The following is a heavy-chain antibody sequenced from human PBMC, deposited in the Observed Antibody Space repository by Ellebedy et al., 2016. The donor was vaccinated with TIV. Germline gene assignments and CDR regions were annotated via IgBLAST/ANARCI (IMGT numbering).Heavy chain of an antibody. CDR3: ARRTPFRDGDYDDY. Sequence: GESLKISXAASGFTFSSTWMTWVRQAPGKGLEWVSSISSSSSYIYYADSVKGRFTISRDNAKNSLYLQMNSLRAEDTAVYYCARRTPFRDGDYDDYWGQGTLVTVSS. CDR2: ISSSSSYI. J-gene: IGHJ4*02. V-gene: IGHV3-21*01. D-gene: IGHD4-17*01. CDR1: GFTFSSTW.